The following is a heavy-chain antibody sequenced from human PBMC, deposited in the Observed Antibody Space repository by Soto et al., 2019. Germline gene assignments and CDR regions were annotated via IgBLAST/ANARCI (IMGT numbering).Heavy chain of an antibody. CDR1: GFTFSSYG. V-gene: IGHV3-30*03. CDR2: ISYDGSNK. J-gene: IGHJ6*02. D-gene: IGHD7-27*01. CDR3: ARDSWDYYGMDV. Sequence: GGSLRLSCAASGFTFSSYGMHWVRQAPGKGLEWVAVISYDGSNKYYADSVKGRFTISRDNSKNTLYLQMNSLRAEDTAVYYCARDSWDYYGMDVWGQGTTVTVSS.